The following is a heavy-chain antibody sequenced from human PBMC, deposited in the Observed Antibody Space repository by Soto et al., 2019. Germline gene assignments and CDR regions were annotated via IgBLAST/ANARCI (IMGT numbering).Heavy chain of an antibody. J-gene: IGHJ5*02. CDR3: ARVRVSGYEFDP. Sequence: PGGSLSLSCAASGFTFSSYWMHWVRQAPGKGLVWVSRINPDGRTTNYADSVKGRFTISRDNANDTLYLQMNSLRAEDTAVYYCARVRVSGYEFDPWGQGTLVTVSS. D-gene: IGHD5-12*01. V-gene: IGHV3-74*01. CDR1: GFTFSSYW. CDR2: INPDGRTT.